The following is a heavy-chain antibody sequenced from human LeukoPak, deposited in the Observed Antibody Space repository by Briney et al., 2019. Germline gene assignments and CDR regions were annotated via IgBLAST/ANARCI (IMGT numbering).Heavy chain of an antibody. V-gene: IGHV1-8*01. J-gene: IGHJ6*02. CDR2: MNPNSGHT. CDR1: GYTFTSYD. CDR3: AARAVAGTVPRGYYYYGMDV. D-gene: IGHD6-19*01. Sequence: GASVKVSCKASGYTFTSYDINWVRQATGQGLEWMGWMNPNSGHTGYAQKFQGRVTMTRNTSISTAYMELSSLRSEDTAVYYCAARAVAGTVPRGYYYYGMDVWGQGTTVTVSS.